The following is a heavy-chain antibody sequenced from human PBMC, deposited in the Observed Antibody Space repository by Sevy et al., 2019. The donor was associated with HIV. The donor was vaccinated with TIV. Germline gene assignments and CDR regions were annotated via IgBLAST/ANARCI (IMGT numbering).Heavy chain of an antibody. Sequence: GGSLRLSCAASGFTFSSYAMSWVRQAPGKGLEWVSVISGSGGNTYYADSVKGRFTISRDNSKNRLYLQMNSLRAEDKSVYYCAKDRRYGDIGLFDYWGQGTLVTVSS. CDR1: GFTFSSYA. J-gene: IGHJ4*02. D-gene: IGHD4-17*01. CDR2: ISGSGGNT. CDR3: AKDRRYGDIGLFDY. V-gene: IGHV3-23*01.